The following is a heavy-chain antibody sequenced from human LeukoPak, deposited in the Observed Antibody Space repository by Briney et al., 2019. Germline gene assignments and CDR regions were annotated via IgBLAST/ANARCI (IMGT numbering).Heavy chain of an antibody. V-gene: IGHV3-7*01. D-gene: IGHD4-11*01. Sequence: GESLRLSCAASGFTFSSYWMSWVRQAPGKGLEWVANINQDGSETFYVDAVKGRFTTSRDNAKNSLFLQMNSPRGEDTAVYYCARNKAKSTTTLGYWGQGTLVIVSS. CDR1: GFTFSSYW. CDR2: INQDGSET. J-gene: IGHJ4*02. CDR3: ARNKAKSTTTLGY.